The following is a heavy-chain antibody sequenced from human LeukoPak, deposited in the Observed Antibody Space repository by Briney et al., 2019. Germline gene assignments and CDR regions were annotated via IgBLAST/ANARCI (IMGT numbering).Heavy chain of an antibody. V-gene: IGHV4-39*07. Sequence: SETLSLTCTVSGGSISSSSYYWGWIRQPPGKGLEWIGSIYYSGSTYYNPSLKSRVTISVDTSKNQFSLKLSSVTAADTAVYYCARDQSVNYYGSGFDLWGRGTLVTVSS. CDR3: ARDQSVNYYGSGFDL. CDR1: GGSISSSSYY. CDR2: IYYSGST. D-gene: IGHD3-10*01. J-gene: IGHJ2*01.